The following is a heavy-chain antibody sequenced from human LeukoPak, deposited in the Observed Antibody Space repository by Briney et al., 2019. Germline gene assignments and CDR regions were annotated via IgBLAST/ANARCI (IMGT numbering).Heavy chain of an antibody. J-gene: IGHJ5*02. Sequence: SETLSLTCAVYGGSFSGYYWSWIRQPPGKGLEWIGEINHSGSTNYNPSLKSRVTISVDTSKNKFSLKLSSVTAADTAVYYCARTIGLRYFDWSHLGWFDPWGQGTLVTVSS. CDR3: ARTIGLRYFDWSHLGWFDP. V-gene: IGHV4-34*01. CDR1: GGSFSGYY. D-gene: IGHD3-9*01. CDR2: INHSGST.